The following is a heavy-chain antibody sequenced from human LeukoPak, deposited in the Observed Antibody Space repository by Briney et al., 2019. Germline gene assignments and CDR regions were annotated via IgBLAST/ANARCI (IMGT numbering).Heavy chain of an antibody. D-gene: IGHD5-18*01. CDR2: INHSGST. J-gene: IGHJ4*02. CDR3: ARGGYSYGYGDY. Sequence: PSETLSLTCAVYGGSFSGYYWSWIRQPPGEGLEWIGEINHSGSTNYNPSLKSRVTISVDTSKNQFSLKLSSVTAADTAVYYCARGGYSYGYGDYWGQGTLVTVSS. CDR1: GGSFSGYY. V-gene: IGHV4-34*01.